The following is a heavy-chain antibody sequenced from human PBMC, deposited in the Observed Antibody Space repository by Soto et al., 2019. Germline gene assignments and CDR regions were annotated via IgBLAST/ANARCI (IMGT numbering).Heavy chain of an antibody. V-gene: IGHV3-21*01. CDR3: TRGVPYSSMPLDY. D-gene: IGHD6-13*01. CDR1: GVTFGSYG. Sequence: EVQLVESGAGLVKPGGSLRLSCAASGVTFGSYGMNWVRQAPGKGLAWVSSISSSSSYIYYADSVKGRFTISRDNAKNSWLLQINSRRAEDTAEYYCTRGVPYSSMPLDYWGQGPLVTVAS. J-gene: IGHJ4*02. CDR2: ISSSSSYI.